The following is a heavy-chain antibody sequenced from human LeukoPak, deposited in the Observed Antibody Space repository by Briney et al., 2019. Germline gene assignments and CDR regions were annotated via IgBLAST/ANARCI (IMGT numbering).Heavy chain of an antibody. Sequence: GGSLRFSCAASGFTFSDYYMSWIRQAPGKGLEWVSYISSSGSTIYYADSVKGRFTISRDNAKNSLYLQMNSLRAEDTAVYYCARGPRRELWFGEFNWFDPWGQGTLVTVSS. D-gene: IGHD3-10*01. CDR2: ISSSGSTI. CDR3: ARGPRRELWFGEFNWFDP. J-gene: IGHJ5*02. CDR1: GFTFSDYY. V-gene: IGHV3-11*01.